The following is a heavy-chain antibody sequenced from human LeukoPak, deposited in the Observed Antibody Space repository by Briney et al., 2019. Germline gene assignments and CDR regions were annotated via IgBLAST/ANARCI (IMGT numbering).Heavy chain of an antibody. CDR1: GYTFTSYG. V-gene: IGHV1-18*01. J-gene: IGHJ4*02. CDR3: ARDYRSAAASTPSDY. Sequence: ASVKVSCKASGYTFTSYGISWVRQAPGQGLEWMGWISAYNGNTNYAQKLQGRVTMTTDTSTSTAYMELRSLRSDDTAVYYCARDYRSAAASTPSDYWGQGTLVTVSS. D-gene: IGHD2-2*01. CDR2: ISAYNGNT.